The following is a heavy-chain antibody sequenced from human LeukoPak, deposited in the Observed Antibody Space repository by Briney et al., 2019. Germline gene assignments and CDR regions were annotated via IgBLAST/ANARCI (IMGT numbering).Heavy chain of an antibody. J-gene: IGHJ3*02. CDR2: IYYSGST. CDR3: ARDRVGGAFDI. Sequence: SETLSLTCTVSGGSISSYYWSWIRQPPGKGLEWIGYIYYSGSTNYNPSLKSRVTISVDTSKNRFSLKLSSVTAADTAVYYCARDRVGGAFDIWGQGTMVTVSS. V-gene: IGHV4-59*01. CDR1: GGSISSYY.